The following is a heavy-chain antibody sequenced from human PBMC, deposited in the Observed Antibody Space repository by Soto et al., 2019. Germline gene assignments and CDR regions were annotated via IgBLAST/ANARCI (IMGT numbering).Heavy chain of an antibody. CDR3: ARGGGTILAPLP. CDR2: INPNSGAT. D-gene: IGHD3-3*01. CDR1: GYTFTGYF. J-gene: IGHJ5*02. Sequence: ASVKVSCKASGYTFTGYFIQWVRQAPGQGLEWMGWINPNSGATKYAQKFQGRVTMTRDTSISTAYMELTLLRSDDTAIYYCARGGGTILAPLPWGEGTLVTVSS. V-gene: IGHV1-2*02.